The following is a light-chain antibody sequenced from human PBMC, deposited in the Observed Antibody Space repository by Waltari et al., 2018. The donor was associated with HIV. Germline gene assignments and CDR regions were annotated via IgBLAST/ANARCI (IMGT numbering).Light chain of an antibody. CDR2: RDK. J-gene: IGLJ2*01. CDR1: ALPKQY. V-gene: IGLV3-25*03. CDR3: QSADITNIWV. Sequence: SSDLTQPPSMSLSPGQTARITCSGDALPKQYVYWYQQKPGQAPVLIISRDKEGPAGVPDRFSGSRSGTTATATLTISGVKTEDEADYYCQSADITNIWVVGGGTKLTVL.